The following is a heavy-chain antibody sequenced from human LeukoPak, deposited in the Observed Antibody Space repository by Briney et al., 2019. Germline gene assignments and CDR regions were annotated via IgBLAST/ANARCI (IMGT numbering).Heavy chain of an antibody. D-gene: IGHD6-19*01. V-gene: IGHV3-33*08. CDR1: GFTFSSYG. CDR3: ARERTLRGQWLPLGY. J-gene: IGHJ4*02. Sequence: PGGSLRLSCAASGFTFSSYGMHWVRQAPGKGLEWVAVIWYDGSNKYYADSVKGRFTISRDNSKNTLYLQMNSLRAEDTAVYYCARERTLRGQWLPLGYWGQGTLVTVSS. CDR2: IWYDGSNK.